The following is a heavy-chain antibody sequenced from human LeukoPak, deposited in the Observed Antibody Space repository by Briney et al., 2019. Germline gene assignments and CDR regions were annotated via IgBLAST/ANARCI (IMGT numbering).Heavy chain of an antibody. CDR1: GFTFSSYG. Sequence: GRSLRLSCAASGFTFSSYGMHWVRQAPGKGLEWVAVISYDGSNKYYADSVKGRFTISRDNSKNTLYLQINSLRAEDTAVYYCAKDEEGYSSGWYGSWGQGTLVTVSS. V-gene: IGHV3-30*18. J-gene: IGHJ5*01. CDR3: AKDEEGYSSGWYGS. CDR2: ISYDGSNK. D-gene: IGHD6-19*01.